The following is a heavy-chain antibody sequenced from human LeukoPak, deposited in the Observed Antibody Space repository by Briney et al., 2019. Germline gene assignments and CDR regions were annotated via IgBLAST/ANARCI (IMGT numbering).Heavy chain of an antibody. J-gene: IGHJ4*02. CDR3: ARARRLGALYFDY. CDR1: GGSINKYY. D-gene: IGHD5-12*01. CDR2: IYYSGST. Sequence: PSETLSLTCTISGGSINKYYWSWIRQPPGKGLEWIGYIYYSGSTNYNPSLKSRVTISVDTSKNQFSLKLSSVTAADTAVYYCARARRLGALYFDYWGQGTLVTVSS. V-gene: IGHV4-59*01.